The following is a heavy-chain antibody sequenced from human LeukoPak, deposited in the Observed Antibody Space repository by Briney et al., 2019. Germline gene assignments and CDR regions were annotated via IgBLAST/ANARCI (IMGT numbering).Heavy chain of an antibody. V-gene: IGHV3-30*02. CDR3: ARDRFWSGPYNWFDP. J-gene: IGHJ5*02. CDR2: IRYDGSNK. D-gene: IGHD3-3*01. Sequence: GGSLRLSCAASGLTFSSYGMHWVRQAPGKGLEWVAFIRYDGSNKYYADSVKGRFTISRDNSKNTLYLQMNSLRAEDTAVYYCARDRFWSGPYNWFDPWGQGTLVTVSS. CDR1: GLTFSSYG.